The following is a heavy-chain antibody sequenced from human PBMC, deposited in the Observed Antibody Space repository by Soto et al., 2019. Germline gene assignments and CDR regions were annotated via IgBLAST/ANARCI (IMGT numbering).Heavy chain of an antibody. D-gene: IGHD2-15*01. V-gene: IGHV1-18*01. CDR1: GYTFTSYG. CDR3: AREPREPSTATDYYYYGMYV. J-gene: IGHJ6*02. CDR2: ISSYNGNT. Sequence: QVQLVQSGAEVKKPGASVKVSCKASGYTFTSYGISWVRPAPGQGLEWMGWISSYNGNTNHARKLPGRVTMTTATSTSTAYMELRSLRSDDTAVYYCAREPREPSTATDYYYYGMYVWCQGTTVTVS.